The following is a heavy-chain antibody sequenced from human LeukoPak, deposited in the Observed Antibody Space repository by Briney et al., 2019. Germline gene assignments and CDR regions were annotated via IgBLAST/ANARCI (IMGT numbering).Heavy chain of an antibody. Sequence: GASVKVSCKASGYTFTSYAMHWVRQAPGQRLEWMGWINAGNGNTKYSQKFQGRVTITRDTSASTAYMELSSLRSEDTAVYYCARQDSSGYYYGPGAFDIWGQGTIVTVSS. CDR3: ARQDSSGYYYGPGAFDI. J-gene: IGHJ3*02. V-gene: IGHV1-3*01. D-gene: IGHD3-22*01. CDR1: GYTFTSYA. CDR2: INAGNGNT.